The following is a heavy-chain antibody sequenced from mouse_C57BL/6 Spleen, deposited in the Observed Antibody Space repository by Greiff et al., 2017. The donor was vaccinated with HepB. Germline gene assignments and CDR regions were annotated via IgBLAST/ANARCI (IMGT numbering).Heavy chain of an antibody. Sequence: EVQLQQSGPELVKPGASVKIPCKASGYTFTDYNMDWVKQSHGKSLEWIGDINPNNGGTIYNQKFKGKATLTVDKSSSTAYMELRSLTSEDTAVYYCARERGYGYGTPFAYWGQGTLVTVSA. CDR1: GYTFTDYN. J-gene: IGHJ3*01. V-gene: IGHV1-18*01. CDR2: INPNNGGT. D-gene: IGHD1-2*01. CDR3: ARERGYGYGTPFAY.